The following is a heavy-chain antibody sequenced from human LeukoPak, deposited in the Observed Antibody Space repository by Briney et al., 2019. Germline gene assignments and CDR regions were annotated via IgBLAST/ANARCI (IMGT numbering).Heavy chain of an antibody. CDR1: GGSISSYY. D-gene: IGHD3-22*01. J-gene: IGHJ4*02. Sequence: SETLSLTCTVSGGSISSYYWSWIRQPPGKGLEWIGYIYYSGSTNYNPSLKSRVTISVDTSKNQFSLKLGSVAAADTAVYYCARRSGGGYPSWGQGTLVTVSS. CDR3: ARRSGGGYPS. V-gene: IGHV4-59*08. CDR2: IYYSGST.